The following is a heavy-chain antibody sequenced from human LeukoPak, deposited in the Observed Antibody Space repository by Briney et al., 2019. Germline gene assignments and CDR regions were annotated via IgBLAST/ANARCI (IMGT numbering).Heavy chain of an antibody. V-gene: IGHV3-74*01. J-gene: IGHJ5*02. CDR2: LNAPGSDN. Sequence: GGSLRLSGVASGFTFNNYWMHWVRQAPGKGLEWVSRLNAPGSDNSYAGSVKGRFTISRDNARNTLYLHMTSLRAEDTAVYYWARVPNWFDPWGQGTLVTVSS. CDR3: ARVPNWFDP. CDR1: GFTFNNYW.